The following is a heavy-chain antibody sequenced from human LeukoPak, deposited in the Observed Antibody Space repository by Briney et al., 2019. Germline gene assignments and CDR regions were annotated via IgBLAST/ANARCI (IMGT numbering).Heavy chain of an antibody. V-gene: IGHV4-34*01. CDR3: ASEGLALAGNFYY. CDR1: GGSFSGYY. CDR2: INHSGST. J-gene: IGHJ4*02. D-gene: IGHD6-19*01. Sequence: SETLSLTCAVYGGSFSGYYWSWIRQPPGKGLEWIGEINHSGSTNYNPSLKSRVTISVDTSKNQFSLKLSSVTAADTGVYYCASEGLALAGNFYYWGQGALVTVSS.